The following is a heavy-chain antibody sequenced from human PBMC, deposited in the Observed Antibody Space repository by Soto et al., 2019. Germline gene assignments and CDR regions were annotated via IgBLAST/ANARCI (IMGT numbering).Heavy chain of an antibody. V-gene: IGHV1-18*01. CDR3: AREAAVMAAAGPDY. Sequence: ASVKVSCKASVYTFSTYGISWVRQAPGQGLEWMGWISAYNGDTETNYAQKFQGRVTMTTDTSTSAAYMELRNLRSDDTAVYYCAREAAVMAAAGPDYWGQGTLVTVSS. J-gene: IGHJ4*02. CDR2: ISAYNGDTET. D-gene: IGHD6-13*01. CDR1: VYTFSTYG.